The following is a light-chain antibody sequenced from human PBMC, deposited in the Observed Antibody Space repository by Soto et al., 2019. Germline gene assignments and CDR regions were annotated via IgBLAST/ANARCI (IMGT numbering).Light chain of an antibody. V-gene: IGKV2-30*01. CDR2: KVS. CDR1: QCVEYSDGNTY. CDR3: MQNTHWPPRT. Sequence: VVMTQSPLYLPVTLGQPASISCRSSQCVEYSDGNTYLNWFHQRPGQSPRRLIYKVSNRESGVPDRFSGSGSGTDFTLKISRVEAEDVGIYYCMQNTHWPPRTFGQGTKVEI. J-gene: IGKJ1*01.